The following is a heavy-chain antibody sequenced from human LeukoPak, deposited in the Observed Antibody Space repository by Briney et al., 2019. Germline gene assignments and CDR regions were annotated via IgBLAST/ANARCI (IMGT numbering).Heavy chain of an antibody. CDR1: GLTFSSHG. CDR2: ISRNGESA. D-gene: IGHD3-16*02. CDR3: WVNYHNDIYPFDF. V-gene: IGHV3-64D*06. Sequence: AGGSLRLSCSASGLTFSSHGMNWVRQAPGKGLEYLSAISRNGESAYYADSVKGRFTVSRDNSNNTLYLHMTSLKVEDTAVYFCWVNYHNDIYPFDFWGQGALVTVSS. J-gene: IGHJ4*02.